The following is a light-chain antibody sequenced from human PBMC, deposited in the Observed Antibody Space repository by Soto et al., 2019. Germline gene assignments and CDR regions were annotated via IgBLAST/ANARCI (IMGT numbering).Light chain of an antibody. CDR1: QSISFW. CDR2: DAS. J-gene: IGKJ5*01. V-gene: IGKV1-5*01. Sequence: DIQMTQSPSSLSASVGDRVTITCRASQSISFWLAWYQQKPGKAPKLLICDASTLESGVPSRFSGSRSGAEFTLTISSLQPDDFATYYCQQYYSFPTFGQGTRLEIK. CDR3: QQYYSFPT.